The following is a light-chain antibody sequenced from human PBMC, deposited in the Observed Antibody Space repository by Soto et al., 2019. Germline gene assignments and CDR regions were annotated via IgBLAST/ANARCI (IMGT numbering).Light chain of an antibody. Sequence: QAVVTQPPSASGTPGQRVTISCSGSSSNIGSNYVYWYQQLPGTAPKLLIYRNNQRPSGVPDRLSGSKSGTSASLAISGLRSEDEADYYCAAWDDSLSGFYVFGTGTQLTVL. CDR1: SSNIGSNY. CDR2: RNN. CDR3: AAWDDSLSGFYV. J-gene: IGLJ1*01. V-gene: IGLV1-47*01.